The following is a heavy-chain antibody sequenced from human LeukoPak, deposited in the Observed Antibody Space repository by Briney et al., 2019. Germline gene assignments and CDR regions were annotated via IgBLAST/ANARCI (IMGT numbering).Heavy chain of an antibody. V-gene: IGHV3-23*01. Sequence: GGSLRLSCAASGFTFSIYAMSWVRQAPGKGLGWVSAIGGRTDTTYYADSVKGRFTISRDNSKNTLFLQMNSLRAEDTAVYYCATEGGPPIERYWGQGTLVTVSS. CDR1: GFTFSIYA. J-gene: IGHJ4*02. D-gene: IGHD2-15*01. CDR2: IGGRTDTT. CDR3: ATEGGPPIERY.